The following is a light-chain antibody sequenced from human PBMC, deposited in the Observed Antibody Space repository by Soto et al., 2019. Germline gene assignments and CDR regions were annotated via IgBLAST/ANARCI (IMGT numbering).Light chain of an antibody. J-gene: IGKJ1*01. V-gene: IGKV1-39*01. Sequence: DIQMTQSPSSLSASVGDRVTITCRASQSIRTYLNWFQQRPGKAPKLLIYAASTLQGGVPSRFSGSGSGTDFTLTISGLEPEDFAVYYCQHFGNSLWTFGQGTKVEI. CDR2: AAS. CDR1: QSIRTY. CDR3: QHFGNSLWT.